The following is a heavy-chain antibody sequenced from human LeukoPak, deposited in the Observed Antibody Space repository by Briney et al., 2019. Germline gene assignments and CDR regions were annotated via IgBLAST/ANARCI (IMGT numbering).Heavy chain of an antibody. J-gene: IGHJ4*02. V-gene: IGHV1-69*05. CDR1: GGTFSSYA. D-gene: IGHD4-23*01. Sequence: SVKVSCKASGGTFSSYAISWVRQAPGQGLEWMGRIIPIFGTANYAQKFQGRVTITTDESMSTAYMELSSLRSEDTAVYYCARGGNSGTIDYWGQGTLVTVSS. CDR2: IIPIFGTA. CDR3: ARGGNSGTIDY.